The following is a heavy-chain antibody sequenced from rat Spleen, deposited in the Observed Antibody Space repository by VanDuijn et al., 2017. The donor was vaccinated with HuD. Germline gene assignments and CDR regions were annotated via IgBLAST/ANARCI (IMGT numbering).Heavy chain of an antibody. CDR1: GFTFSDYY. CDR2: ISTGGGNT. D-gene: IGHD5-1*01. V-gene: IGHV5-25*01. CDR3: AKDMGAPYYWYFDF. J-gene: IGHJ1*01. Sequence: EVQLVESGGGLVQPGRSLKLSCAASGFTFSDYYMAWVRQAPTKGLEWVASISTGGGNTYYRDSVKGRFTISRDNAKNTLYLQMDSLRSEDTATYYCAKDMGAPYYWYFDFWGPGTMVTVSS.